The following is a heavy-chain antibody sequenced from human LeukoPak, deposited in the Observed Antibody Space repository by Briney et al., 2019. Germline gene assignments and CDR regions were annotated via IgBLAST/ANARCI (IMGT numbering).Heavy chain of an antibody. CDR1: GFTFSDYY. J-gene: IGHJ3*02. Sequence: GGSLRLSCTASGFTFSDYYMSWIRQAPGKGLEWVSYISSSGSTIYYADSVKGRFTISRDNAKNSLYLQMNSLRAEDTAVYYCARAYHSGGNAFDIWGQGTMVTVSS. CDR3: ARAYHSGGNAFDI. V-gene: IGHV3-11*04. CDR2: ISSSGSTI. D-gene: IGHD3-10*01.